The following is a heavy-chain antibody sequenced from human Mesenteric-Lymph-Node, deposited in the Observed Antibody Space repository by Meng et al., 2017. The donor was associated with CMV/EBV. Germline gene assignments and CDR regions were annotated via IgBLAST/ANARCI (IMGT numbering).Heavy chain of an antibody. V-gene: IGHV3-30*02. J-gene: IGHJ4*02. D-gene: IGHD1-7*01. CDR2: IRYGGSNK. Sequence: GESLKISCAASGFTFSSYGMHWVRQAPGKGLEWVAFIRYGGSNKYYADSVKGRFTISRDNSKNTLYLQMNSLRAEDTAVYYCSKDSELELRFPLFDGFDYWGQGTLVTVSS. CDR3: SKDSELELRFPLFDGFDY. CDR1: GFTFSSYG.